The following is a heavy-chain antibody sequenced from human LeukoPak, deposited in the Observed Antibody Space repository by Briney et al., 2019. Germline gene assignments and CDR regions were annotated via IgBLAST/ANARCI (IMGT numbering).Heavy chain of an antibody. CDR3: ARDTLARGPLDV. D-gene: IGHD3-10*01. CDR1: GFTYSSYG. V-gene: IGHV3-30*03. Sequence: GGSLRLSCAASGFTYSSYGMHWVRQAPGKGLGWVAVILYDGSNQYYADPVKGRFTISRDNSKNTLYLQMNSLRAEDTAVYYCARDTLARGPLDVWAQGTTVTVSS. CDR2: ILYDGSNQ. J-gene: IGHJ6*02.